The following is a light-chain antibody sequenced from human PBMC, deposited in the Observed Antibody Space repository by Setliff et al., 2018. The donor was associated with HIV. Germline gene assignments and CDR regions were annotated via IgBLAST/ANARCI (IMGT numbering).Light chain of an antibody. CDR2: DVK. Sequence: QSVLTQPASVSGSPGQSITLPCTGTSSDVGGYNYVSWYQQHPDKAPKLMIYDVKNRPSGVSDRFSGSKSGNTASLTISGLQAEDEADYYCCSYAGSGPVFGAGTKGTVL. CDR1: SSDVGGYNY. CDR3: CSYAGSGPV. J-gene: IGLJ1*01. V-gene: IGLV2-23*02.